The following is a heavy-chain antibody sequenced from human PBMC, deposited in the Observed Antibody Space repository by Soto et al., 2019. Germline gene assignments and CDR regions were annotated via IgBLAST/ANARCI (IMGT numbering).Heavy chain of an antibody. CDR3: ARDQCYDILTGYYIYYYYYGMDV. CDR1: RFTFNSYW. J-gene: IGHJ6*02. CDR2: INSDGSST. D-gene: IGHD3-9*01. Sequence: GGSLRLSSAASRFTFNSYWMHWVRQAQGKELVWVSRINSDGSSTSYADSVKGRFTISRDNAKNTLYLQMNSLRAEDTAVYYCARDQCYDILTGYYIYYYYYGMDVWGQGTTVTVSS. V-gene: IGHV3-74*01.